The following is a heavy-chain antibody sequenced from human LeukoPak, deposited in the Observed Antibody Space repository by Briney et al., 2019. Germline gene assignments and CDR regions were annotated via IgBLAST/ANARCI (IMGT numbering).Heavy chain of an antibody. J-gene: IGHJ1*01. D-gene: IGHD3-10*02. CDR2: IAHGGRVK. Sequence: PGGSLRLSCAASTVIFRKYWMGWARQAPGKGLEWVANIAHGGRVKWYVDSVKGRFIISRDNARDSLYLQMNGLRVEDTAIYYCAFFVREPQNWGQGTLVTVSS. CDR3: AFFVREPQN. CDR1: TVIFRKYW. V-gene: IGHV3-7*01.